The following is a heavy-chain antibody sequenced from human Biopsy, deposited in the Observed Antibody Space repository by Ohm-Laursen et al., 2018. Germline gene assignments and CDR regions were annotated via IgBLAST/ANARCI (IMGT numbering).Heavy chain of an antibody. V-gene: IGHV3-23*01. CDR2: ISGSGGST. D-gene: IGHD2-2*02. CDR3: AKGGYCTTTSCYTDVDY. CDR1: GFSFDNYA. J-gene: IGHJ4*02. Sequence: SLRLSCTASGFSFDNYAMNWVRQAPGKGLEWVSTISGSGGSTYYADSVKGRFTISRDASKNTLYLLMNSLRAEDTAMYYCAKGGYCTTTSCYTDVDYWGQGTLVTVSS.